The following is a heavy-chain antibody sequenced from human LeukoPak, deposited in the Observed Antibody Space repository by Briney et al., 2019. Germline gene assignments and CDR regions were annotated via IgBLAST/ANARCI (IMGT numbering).Heavy chain of an antibody. V-gene: IGHV3-11*01. CDR2: ISSSGSTI. Sequence: GGSLRLSCPASGFTFTDYYMSWIRQAPGKGLEWVSYISSSGSTIYYADSVKGRFTISRDNAKNSLYLQMNSLRAEDTAVYYCARAKGSSWTNWFDPWGQGTLVTVSS. J-gene: IGHJ5*02. D-gene: IGHD6-13*01. CDR1: GFTFTDYY. CDR3: ARAKGSSWTNWFDP.